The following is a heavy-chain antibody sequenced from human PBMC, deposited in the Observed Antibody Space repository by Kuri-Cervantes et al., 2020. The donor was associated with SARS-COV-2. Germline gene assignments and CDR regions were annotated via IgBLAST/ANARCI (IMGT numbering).Heavy chain of an antibody. CDR3: ARDGQPIHPCNSGVCYYYYYYMDV. CDR1: GYTFTDYY. J-gene: IGHJ6*03. CDR2: INPKSGGT. D-gene: IGHD2/OR15-2a*01. Sequence: ASVKVSCKASGYTFTDYYIYWVRQAPGQGLEWLGWINPKSGGTNHAQEFQGRITMTRDTSISTVYMELTRLRSDDTAVYYCARDGQPIHPCNSGVCYYYYYYMDVWGKGTTVTVSS. V-gene: IGHV1-2*02.